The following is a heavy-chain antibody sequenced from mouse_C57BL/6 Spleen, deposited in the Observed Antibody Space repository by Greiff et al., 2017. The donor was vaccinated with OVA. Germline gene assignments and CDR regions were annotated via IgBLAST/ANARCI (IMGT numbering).Heavy chain of an antibody. CDR2: ISRGSSTI. CDR1: GFTFSDYG. Sequence: EVQLVEPGGGLVKPGGSLKLSCAASGFTFSDYGMHWVRQAPEQGLEWVAYISRGSSTIYYADTVKGRFTISRDNATNTLFLQMTSLRSEDTARYYCARYRSFDVWGTGTTVTVSS. CDR3: ARYRSFDV. J-gene: IGHJ1*03. V-gene: IGHV5-17*01.